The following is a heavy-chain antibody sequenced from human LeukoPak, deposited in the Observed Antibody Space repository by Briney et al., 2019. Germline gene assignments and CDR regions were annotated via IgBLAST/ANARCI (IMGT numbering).Heavy chain of an antibody. CDR2: ISAYNGNT. Sequence: ASVKVSCKASGYTFTSYGISWVRQAPGQGLEWMGWISAYNGNTNYAQKLQGRVTMTTDTSTSTAYMELRSLRSEDTAVYYCARVAEVLRFLEWPYYFDYWGQGTLVTVSS. D-gene: IGHD3-3*01. J-gene: IGHJ4*02. V-gene: IGHV1-18*01. CDR1: GYTFTSYG. CDR3: ARVAEVLRFLEWPYYFDY.